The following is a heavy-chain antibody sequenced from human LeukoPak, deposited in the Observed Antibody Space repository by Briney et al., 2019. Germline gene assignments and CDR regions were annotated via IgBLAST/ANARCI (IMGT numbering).Heavy chain of an antibody. CDR1: GYTFTGYY. CDR3: ARGPSQIMENYMDV. V-gene: IGHV1-2*04. D-gene: IGHD3-16*01. J-gene: IGHJ6*03. Sequence: VASVKVSCKASGYTFTGYYMHWVRQAPGQGLEWLGWINPNSGGTNYAQKFQGWVTMTRDTSISTAYMELNRLRSDDTAVYYWARGPSQIMENYMDVWGKGTTVTVSS. CDR2: INPNSGGT.